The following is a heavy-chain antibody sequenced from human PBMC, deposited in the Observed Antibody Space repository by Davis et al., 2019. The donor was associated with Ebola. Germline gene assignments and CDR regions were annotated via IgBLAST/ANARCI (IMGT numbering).Heavy chain of an antibody. D-gene: IGHD2-15*01. J-gene: IGHJ2*01. V-gene: IGHV1-69*13. CDR1: GGTFSSYA. CDR2: IIPIFGTA. CDR3: AREDIVVVVAATPGRWYFDL. Sequence: SSVTVSCKASGGTFSSYAISWVRQAPGQGLEWMGGIIPIFGTANYAQKFQGRVTITADESTSTAYMELSSLRSEDTAVYYCAREDIVVVVAATPGRWYFDLWGRGTLVTVSS.